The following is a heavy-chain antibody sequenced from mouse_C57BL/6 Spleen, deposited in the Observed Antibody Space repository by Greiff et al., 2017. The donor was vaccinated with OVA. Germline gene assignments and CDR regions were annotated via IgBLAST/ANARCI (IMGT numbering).Heavy chain of an antibody. D-gene: IGHD2-4*01. CDR1: GFNIKDYY. CDR3: TTSYDYDGGNS. V-gene: IGHV14-1*01. J-gene: IGHJ2*01. Sequence: VQLQQSGAELVRPGASVKLSCTASGFNIKDYYMHWVQQRPEQGLEWIGKIDPEDGDTEYAQKFQGKSTMTVDTSTNTAYLQLSSRTSEETDVYYCTTSYDYDGGNSWGQGTTLTVSS. CDR2: IDPEDGDT.